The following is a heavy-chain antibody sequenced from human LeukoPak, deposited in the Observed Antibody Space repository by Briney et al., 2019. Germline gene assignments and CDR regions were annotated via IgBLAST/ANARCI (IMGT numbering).Heavy chain of an antibody. J-gene: IGHJ6*02. Sequence: PGGSLRLSCAASGFTFSSYAMSWVRQAPGKGLEWVSAISGSGGSTCYADSVKGRFTISRDNSKNTLYLQMNSLRAEDTAVYYCAKGLMVRGVISYYYYGMDVWGQGTTVTVSS. V-gene: IGHV3-23*01. CDR2: ISGSGGST. D-gene: IGHD3-10*01. CDR3: AKGLMVRGVISYYYYGMDV. CDR1: GFTFSSYA.